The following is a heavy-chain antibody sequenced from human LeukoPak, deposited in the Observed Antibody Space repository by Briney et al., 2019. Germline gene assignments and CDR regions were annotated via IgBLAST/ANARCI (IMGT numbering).Heavy chain of an antibody. D-gene: IGHD3-22*01. V-gene: IGHV3-11*04. CDR2: ISRSGSTK. Sequence: PGGSLRLSCAASGFTFSDYNMRWIRQAPGKGLEWVSSISRSGSTKYYADSVKGRFTISRDNAKNSLYLQMNSLRGEDTAVYYCARLADYDSSGYFDYWGQGTLVTVSS. CDR1: GFTFSDYN. CDR3: ARLADYDSSGYFDY. J-gene: IGHJ4*02.